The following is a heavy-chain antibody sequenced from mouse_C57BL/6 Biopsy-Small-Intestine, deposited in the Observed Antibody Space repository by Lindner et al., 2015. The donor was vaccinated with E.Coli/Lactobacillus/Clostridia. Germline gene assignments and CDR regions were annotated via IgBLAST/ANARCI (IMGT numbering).Heavy chain of an antibody. CDR2: INPNTGDT. CDR3: ARGLRGLIAGGRDWFGP. CDR1: GYIFTDYY. Sequence: SVKVSCKASGYIFTDYYMHWVRQAPGQGLEWMGWINPNTGDTKSAQKFQGRVTMTRDTSISTAYMDLNSLTSDDTALYYCARGLRGLIAGGRDWFGPWGQGTLVTVSS. V-gene: IGHV1-84*02. D-gene: IGHD1-1*02. J-gene: IGHJ4*01.